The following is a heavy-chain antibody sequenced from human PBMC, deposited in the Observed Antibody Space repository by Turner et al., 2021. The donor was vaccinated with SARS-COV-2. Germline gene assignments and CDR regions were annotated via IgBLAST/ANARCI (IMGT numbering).Heavy chain of an antibody. CDR1: GLIFRDYE. V-gene: IGHV3-48*03. CDR2: ISGTGEVV. D-gene: IGHD1-20*01. Sequence: EVQVVESGGSLVQPGGSLSVSCVASGLIFRDYEFNWVRQGQGKGLEWLTYISGTGEVVYYSDSVEGRFTIARDNTNNSVHMQMNSLRDEDTAICYCARRYNWNADYGMDVWGQGTTVTVSS. CDR3: ARRYNWNADYGMDV. J-gene: IGHJ6*02.